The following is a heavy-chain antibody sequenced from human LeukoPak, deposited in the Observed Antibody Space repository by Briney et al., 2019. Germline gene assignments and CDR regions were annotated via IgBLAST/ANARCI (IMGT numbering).Heavy chain of an antibody. CDR2: INTFGNYI. J-gene: IGHJ4*02. D-gene: IGHD2-2*01. CDR3: ARDPHIVIEPSARVYFLDS. V-gene: IGHV3-21*01. Sequence: GGSLRPSCAASGFTFSTYSMNWVRQAPGKGLEWVSSINTFGNYIYYADSLKGRFTISRDNAKNSLYLQLNSLRAEDTAIYYCARDPHIVIEPSARVYFLDSWGQGTLVTVSS. CDR1: GFTFSTYS.